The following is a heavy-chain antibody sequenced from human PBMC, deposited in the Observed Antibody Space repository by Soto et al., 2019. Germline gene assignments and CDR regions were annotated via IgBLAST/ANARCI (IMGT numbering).Heavy chain of an antibody. CDR1: GGSISSGGYY. CDR3: ARSQVVPAATFDY. Sequence: QVQLQESGPGLVKPSQTLSLTCTVSGGSISSGGYYWSWIRQHPGKGLEWIGYIYYSGSTYYNPSRKSRVTISVDTSKNQFSLKLSSVTAADTAVYYCARSQVVPAATFDYWGQGTLVTVSS. J-gene: IGHJ4*02. D-gene: IGHD2-2*01. V-gene: IGHV4-31*03. CDR2: IYYSGST.